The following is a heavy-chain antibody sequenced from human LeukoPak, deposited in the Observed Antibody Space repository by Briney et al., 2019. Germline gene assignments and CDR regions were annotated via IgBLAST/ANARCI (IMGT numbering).Heavy chain of an antibody. J-gene: IGHJ4*02. CDR2: ISWDSGNI. Sequence: GGSLRLSCAASGFTFYDYAMHWVRQTPGKGLEWVSGISWDSGNIGYADSVKGRFTISRDNAKNSLYLQMNSLRSEDTALYYCAKGRQYRSSTELAYWGQGTLVTVSS. CDR3: AKGRQYRSSTELAY. V-gene: IGHV3-9*01. CDR1: GFTFYDYA. D-gene: IGHD6-6*01.